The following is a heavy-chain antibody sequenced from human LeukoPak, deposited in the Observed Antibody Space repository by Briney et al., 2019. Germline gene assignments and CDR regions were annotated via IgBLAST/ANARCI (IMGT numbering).Heavy chain of an antibody. CDR1: GDSVSSGSSS. Sequence: SQTLSLTFALSGDSVSSGSSSWHWIRQSPSRGLEWLGRTYYTSKWTGDSALSVRSRIAITPDTSKNQFTLQLNSVTGDDTAVYYCVRRAKGNSYFDPWGQGTLVVVSS. CDR3: VRRAKGNSYFDP. J-gene: IGHJ5*02. V-gene: IGHV6-1*01. D-gene: IGHD4-23*01. CDR2: TYYTSKWTG.